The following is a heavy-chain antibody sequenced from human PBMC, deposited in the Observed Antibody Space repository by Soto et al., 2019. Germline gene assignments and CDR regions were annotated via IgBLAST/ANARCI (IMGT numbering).Heavy chain of an antibody. J-gene: IGHJ6*02. CDR2: INSDGSST. V-gene: IGHV3-74*01. CDR3: AREPGYCSSTSCSHYYYYGMDV. CDR1: GFTFSSYW. Sequence: GGSLRLSCAASGFTFSSYWMHWVRQAPGKGLVWVSRINSDGSSTSYADSVKGRFTISRDNAKNTLYLQMNSLRAEDTAVYYCAREPGYCSSTSCSHYYYYGMDVWGQGTTVTVSS. D-gene: IGHD2-2*01.